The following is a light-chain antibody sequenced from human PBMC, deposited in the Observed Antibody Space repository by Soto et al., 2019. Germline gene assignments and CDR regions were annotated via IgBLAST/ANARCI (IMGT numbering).Light chain of an antibody. V-gene: IGLV2-11*01. CDR1: SSDVGGYNY. Sequence: QSALTQPRSVSGSPGQSVTISCSGTSSDVGGYNYVSWYQQHPGKAPKLMISDVSKRPSGVPDRFSGSKSGNTASLTISGLQAEDEADYYCCSYAGSFVVVGGGTKLTVL. CDR3: CSYAGSFVV. J-gene: IGLJ2*01. CDR2: DVS.